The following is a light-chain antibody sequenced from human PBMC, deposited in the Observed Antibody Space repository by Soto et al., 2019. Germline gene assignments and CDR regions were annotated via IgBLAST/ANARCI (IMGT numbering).Light chain of an antibody. J-gene: IGKJ1*01. CDR3: QQYNNRPQ. V-gene: IGKV3-15*01. CDR2: GAS. CDR1: QSVSSN. Sequence: EIVLTQSPATLSLSPGERATLSCGASQSVSSNYLAWYQQKPGQAPRLLIYGASTRATGTPARCSGSASGTEFTLTISSLQSEDFVVYYRQQYNNRPQFGQGTKVDIK.